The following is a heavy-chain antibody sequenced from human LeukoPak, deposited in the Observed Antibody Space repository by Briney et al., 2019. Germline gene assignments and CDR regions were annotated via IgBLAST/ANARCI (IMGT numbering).Heavy chain of an antibody. V-gene: IGHV3-11*04. CDR2: ISSSGSTI. CDR1: GFTFSDYY. Sequence: GGSLRLSCAASGFTFSDYYMSWIRQAPGKGLEWVSYISSSGSTIHYADSVKGRFTISRDNAKNSLYLQMNSLRAEDTAVYYCARRGYYDILTGYYPEPLYYFDYWGQGTLVTVSS. CDR3: ARRGYYDILTGYYPEPLYYFDY. D-gene: IGHD3-9*01. J-gene: IGHJ4*02.